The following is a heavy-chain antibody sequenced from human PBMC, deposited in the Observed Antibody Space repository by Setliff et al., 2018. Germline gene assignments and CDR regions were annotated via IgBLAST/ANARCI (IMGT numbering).Heavy chain of an antibody. CDR2: ISRGGNTI. Sequence: GGSLRLSCAASGFTFSDYYMTWIRQALGKGLEWVSYISRGGNTIYYADSVKGRFTISRDNARDSLFLQMNTLRAEDTAVYYCAREVVGAPSAFDIWGQGTMVTVSS. V-gene: IGHV3-11*04. CDR1: GFTFSDYY. D-gene: IGHD1-26*01. J-gene: IGHJ3*02. CDR3: AREVVGAPSAFDI.